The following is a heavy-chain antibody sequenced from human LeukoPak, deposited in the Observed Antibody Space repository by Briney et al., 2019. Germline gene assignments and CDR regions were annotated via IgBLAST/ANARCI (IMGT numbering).Heavy chain of an antibody. CDR1: GFTFSSYG. D-gene: IGHD2-21*01. Sequence: GGSLRLSCAASGFTFSSYGMHWVRQAPGKGLEWVAFIRYDGSNKYYADSVKGRFTISRDNSKNTLYLQMNSLRAEDTAVYYCARDIPDSSGAFDIWGQGTMVTVSS. J-gene: IGHJ3*02. V-gene: IGHV3-30*02. CDR3: ARDIPDSSGAFDI. CDR2: IRYDGSNK.